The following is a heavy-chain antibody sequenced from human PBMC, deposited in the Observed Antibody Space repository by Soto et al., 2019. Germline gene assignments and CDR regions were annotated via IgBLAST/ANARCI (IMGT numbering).Heavy chain of an antibody. CDR2: ISGADGNT. J-gene: IGHJ4*02. CDR1: GYIFTNYA. V-gene: IGHV1-3*01. Sequence: ASVKISCKASGYIFTNYAIHWVRQAPGQRLEWMGWISGADGNTRYSPKFQGRLTISTDTSASTAYMELSSLRSEDTAVFYCARDRTTSSTRRFDYWGQGTLVTVSS. CDR3: ARDRTTSSTRRFDY. D-gene: IGHD4-17*01.